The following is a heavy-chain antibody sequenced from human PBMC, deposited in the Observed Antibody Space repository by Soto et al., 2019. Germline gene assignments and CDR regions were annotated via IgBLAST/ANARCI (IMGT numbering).Heavy chain of an antibody. V-gene: IGHV3-23*01. CDR2: ISGSGGST. D-gene: IGHD2-15*01. J-gene: IGHJ4*02. CDR1: GFTFSSYA. Sequence: GGSLILSCAASGFTFSSYAMSWVRQAPGKGLEWVSAISGSGGSTYYADSVKGRFTISRDNSKNTLYLQMNSLRAEDTAVYYCAKDRLYCSGGSCYSSIYDYWGQGTLVTVSS. CDR3: AKDRLYCSGGSCYSSIYDY.